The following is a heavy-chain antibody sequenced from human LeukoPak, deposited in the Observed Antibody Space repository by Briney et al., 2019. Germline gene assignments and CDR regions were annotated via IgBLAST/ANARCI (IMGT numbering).Heavy chain of an antibody. D-gene: IGHD1-26*01. V-gene: IGHV3-7*01. J-gene: IGHJ4*02. CDR2: IKQDGSEK. CDR1: GFTFSSCG. CDR3: ARDKVVGATSLDY. Sequence: GGSLRLSCAASGFTFSSCGMSWVRQAPGTGTEWVANIKQDGSEKYYVDSVKGRFNISRDNAKNSLYLQMDGLRAEDTAVYYCARDKVVGATSLDYWGQGTLVTVSS.